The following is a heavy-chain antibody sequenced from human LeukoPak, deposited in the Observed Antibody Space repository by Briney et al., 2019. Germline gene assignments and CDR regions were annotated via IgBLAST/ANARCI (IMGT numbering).Heavy chain of an antibody. V-gene: IGHV3-33*01. J-gene: IGHJ4*02. CDR3: ARASGPFDF. CDR2: IFSDGYTK. CDR1: GFISSTYG. D-gene: IGHD3-10*01. Sequence: GGSLRLSCAASGFISSTYGLHWVRQAPGKGLEWVAVIFSDGYTKYYAASVKDRFTISRDNSKNTLYLHMNSLIPGDTGVYYCARASGPFDFWGQGTLLTVSS.